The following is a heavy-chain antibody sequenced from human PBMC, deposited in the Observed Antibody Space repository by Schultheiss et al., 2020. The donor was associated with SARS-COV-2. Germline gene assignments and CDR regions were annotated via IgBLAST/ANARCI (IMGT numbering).Heavy chain of an antibody. J-gene: IGHJ6*02. CDR2: MNPNSGNT. D-gene: IGHD2-15*01. CDR3: ATGLYCHDSSCPWGIHYYALDV. CDR1: GYTFTSYD. Sequence: ASVKVSCKASGYTFTSYDINWVRQATGQGLEWMGWMNPNSGNTGYAQKFQGRVTMTRNTSISTAYMELSSLRSEDTALYYCATGLYCHDSSCPWGIHYYALDVWGQGTTVTVSS. V-gene: IGHV1-8*01.